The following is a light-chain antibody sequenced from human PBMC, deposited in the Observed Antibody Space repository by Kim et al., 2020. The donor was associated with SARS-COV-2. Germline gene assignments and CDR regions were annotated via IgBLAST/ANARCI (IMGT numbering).Light chain of an antibody. J-gene: IGLJ2*01. V-gene: IGLV3-19*01. Sequence: SSELTQDPAVSVALGQTVRITCQGDILRNFYASWYQQKPGQAPRLVIYPKNNRPSGIPDRFSGSDSGNTASLTITGAQADDEADYYCNSRDRNGDVVFGGGTQLTVL. CDR1: ILRNFY. CDR3: NSRDRNGDVV. CDR2: PKN.